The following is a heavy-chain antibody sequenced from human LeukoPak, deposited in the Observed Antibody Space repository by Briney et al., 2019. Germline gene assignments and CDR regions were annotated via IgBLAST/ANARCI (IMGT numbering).Heavy chain of an antibody. D-gene: IGHD1-26*01. CDR2: IYHSGST. CDR1: GYSISSGYY. J-gene: IGHJ4*02. Sequence: PSETLSLTCTVSGYSISSGYYWGWIRQPPGKGLEWIGSIYHSGSTYYNPSLKSQVTISVDTSKNQFSLILSSVTAADTAVYYCARGSTLREPRSPLDYWGQGILVTVSS. V-gene: IGHV4-38-2*02. CDR3: ARGSTLREPRSPLDY.